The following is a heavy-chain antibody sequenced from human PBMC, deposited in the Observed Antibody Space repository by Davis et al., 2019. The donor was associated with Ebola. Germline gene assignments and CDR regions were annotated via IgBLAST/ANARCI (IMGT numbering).Heavy chain of an antibody. CDR1: GGSFSGYY. V-gene: IGHV4-34*01. D-gene: IGHD3-10*01. CDR2: INHSGST. CDR3: ARHGLWFGELYVWFDP. Sequence: SETLSLTCAVYGGSFSGYYWSWIRQPPGKGLEWIGEINHSGSTNYNPSLKSRVTISVDTSKNQFSLKLSSVTAADTAVYYCARHGLWFGELYVWFDPWGQGTLVTVSS. J-gene: IGHJ5*02.